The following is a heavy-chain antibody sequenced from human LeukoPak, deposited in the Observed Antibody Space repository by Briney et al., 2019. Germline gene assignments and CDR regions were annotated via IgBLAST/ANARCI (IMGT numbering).Heavy chain of an antibody. J-gene: IGHJ4*02. CDR3: ARDRSSGWFVLDY. V-gene: IGHV1-46*01. CDR2: INPSGGST. Sequence: ASVKVSCKASGYTFTSYYMHWVRQAPGQGLEWMGLINPSGGSTSYAQKFQGRVTMTRDMSTNTVYMELSSLRSEDTAVYYCARDRSSGWFVLDYWGQGTLVTVSS. D-gene: IGHD6-19*01. CDR1: GYTFTSYY.